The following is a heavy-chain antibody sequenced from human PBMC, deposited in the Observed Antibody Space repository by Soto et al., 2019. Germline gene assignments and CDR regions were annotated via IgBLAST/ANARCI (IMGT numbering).Heavy chain of an antibody. CDR3: ARVVVVVVAATKYNWFDP. V-gene: IGHV4-34*01. Sequence: SETLSLTCAVYGGSFSGYYWSWIRQPPGKGLEWIGEINHCGSTNFNPSLKSRVTISVDTSKNQFSLKLSSVTAADTAFFFCARVVVVVVAATKYNWFDPWGQGTLVTVSS. CDR2: INHCGST. J-gene: IGHJ5*02. D-gene: IGHD2-15*01. CDR1: GGSFSGYY.